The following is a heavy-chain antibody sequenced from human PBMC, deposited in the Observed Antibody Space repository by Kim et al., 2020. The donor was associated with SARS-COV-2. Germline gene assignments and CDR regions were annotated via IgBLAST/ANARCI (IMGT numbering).Heavy chain of an antibody. CDR2: ISAYNGNT. CDR1: GYTFTNYG. CDR3: ARDSLASLVRGVTARRTNWFDP. Sequence: ASVKVSCKASGYTFTNYGISWVRQAPGQGLEWMGWISAYNGNTNYAHDLQDRVTMTTDTSTTTAYMELRSLRSDDTAVYYCARDSLASLVRGVTARRTNWFDPWGQRTLVTVSS. J-gene: IGHJ5*02. D-gene: IGHD3-10*01. V-gene: IGHV1-18*01.